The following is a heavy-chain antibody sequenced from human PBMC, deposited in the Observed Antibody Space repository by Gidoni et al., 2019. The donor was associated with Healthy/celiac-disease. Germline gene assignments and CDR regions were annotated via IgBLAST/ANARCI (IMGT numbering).Heavy chain of an antibody. V-gene: IGHV1-69*01. CDR3: AIVVVPAAKPDYYYYGMDV. Sequence: QVQLVQSGAEVKKPGSSVKVSCKASGGAFSSHAISWVRQAPGQGLEWMGGIIPIFGTANYAQKFQGRVTITADESTSTAYMELSSLRSEDTAVYYCAIVVVPAAKPDYYYYGMDVWGQGTTVTVSS. CDR1: GGAFSSHA. CDR2: IIPIFGTA. D-gene: IGHD2-2*01. J-gene: IGHJ6*02.